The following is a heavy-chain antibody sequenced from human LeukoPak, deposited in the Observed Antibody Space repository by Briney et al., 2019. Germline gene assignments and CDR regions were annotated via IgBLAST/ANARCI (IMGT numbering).Heavy chain of an antibody. V-gene: IGHV3-23*01. Sequence: PGGSLRLSCTASGFTFSSYAMTWVRQAPGKGLEWVSGISISGASTYYADSVKGRFTISRDNAKNTLYLQMNSLRAEDTAVYYCARDVQAGPGYWGQGSLVTVSS. D-gene: IGHD6-19*01. J-gene: IGHJ4*02. CDR1: GFTFSSYA. CDR2: ISISGAST. CDR3: ARDVQAGPGY.